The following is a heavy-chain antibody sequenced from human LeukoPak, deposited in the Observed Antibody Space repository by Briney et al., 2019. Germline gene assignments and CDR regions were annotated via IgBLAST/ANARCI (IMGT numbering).Heavy chain of an antibody. Sequence: SGGSLRLSCAASGFTFSRYWMSWVRQAPGKGLEWVANIKEDGSDKYYVDSVKGRFTISRDNAKNTLYLQMNSLRAEDTAVYYCANAIAAAGGVLDYWGQGTLVTVSS. D-gene: IGHD6-13*01. V-gene: IGHV3-7*01. CDR3: ANAIAAAGGVLDY. J-gene: IGHJ4*02. CDR1: GFTFSRYW. CDR2: IKEDGSDK.